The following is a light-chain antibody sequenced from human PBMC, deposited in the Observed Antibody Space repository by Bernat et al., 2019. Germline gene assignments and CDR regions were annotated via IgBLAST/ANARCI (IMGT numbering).Light chain of an antibody. Sequence: QLVLTQSPSASASLGASVKLTCTLSSGHSSYAIAWHKQQPDKGPRYLMKLNSDGSHSKGDGIPDRFSGSSSGAERYLTISSLQSEDEADYYCQTWGTGIWVFGGGTKLTVL. CDR3: QTWGTGIWV. CDR2: LNSDGSH. V-gene: IGLV4-69*01. CDR1: SGHSSYA. J-gene: IGLJ3*02.